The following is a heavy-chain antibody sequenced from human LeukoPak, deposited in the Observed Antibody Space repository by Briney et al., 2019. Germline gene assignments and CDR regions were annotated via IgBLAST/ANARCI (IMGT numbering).Heavy chain of an antibody. D-gene: IGHD3-9*01. CDR2: IKQDGSEK. CDR3: ARNSKLRYFDWFDY. J-gene: IGHJ4*02. Sequence: PGGSLRLSCAASGFTFSSYWMSWVRQAPGKGLEWVANIKQDGSEKYYVDSVKGRFTISRDNAKSSLYLQMNSLRAEDTAVYYCARNSKLRYFDWFDYWGQGTLVTVSS. V-gene: IGHV3-7*01. CDR1: GFTFSSYW.